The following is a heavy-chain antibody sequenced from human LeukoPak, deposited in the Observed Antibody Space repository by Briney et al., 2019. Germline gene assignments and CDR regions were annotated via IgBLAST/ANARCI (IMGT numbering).Heavy chain of an antibody. V-gene: IGHV4-61*01. CDR3: ARDPGYCSGGSCGNFDY. CDR1: GGSISIISSY. CDR2: IYYSGTT. Sequence: SETLSLTCAASGGSISIISSYWGWIRQPPGKGLEWIGYIYYSGTTNYNASLKSRVTISMDTSKNQFSLNLTSVTAADTAVYYCARDPGYCSGGSCGNFDYWGQGTLVTVSS. D-gene: IGHD2-15*01. J-gene: IGHJ4*02.